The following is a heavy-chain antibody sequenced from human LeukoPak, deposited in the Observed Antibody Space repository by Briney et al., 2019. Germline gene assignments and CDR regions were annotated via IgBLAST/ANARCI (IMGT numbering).Heavy chain of an antibody. J-gene: IGHJ2*01. Sequence: GSLGLSCEASGFTLSNYVRSWIRQPPGKGLEWIGYIYYSGSTNYNPSLKSRVTISVDTSKNQFSLKLSSVTAADTAVYYCARPNNYGYWWYFDLWGRGTLVTVSS. CDR3: ARPNNYGYWWYFDL. D-gene: IGHD5-18*01. CDR1: GFTLSNYV. V-gene: IGHV4-59*01. CDR2: IYYSGST.